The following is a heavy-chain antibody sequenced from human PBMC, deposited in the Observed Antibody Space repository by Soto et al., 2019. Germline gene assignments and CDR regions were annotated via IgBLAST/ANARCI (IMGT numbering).Heavy chain of an antibody. V-gene: IGHV2-26*01. CDR2: IFSNDEK. D-gene: IGHD3-22*01. Sequence: QVTLKESGPVLVKPTETLTLTCTVSGFSLSNARMGVSWIRQPPGKALEWLAHIFSNDEKSYSTSLKSRLTISKDTSKSQVVLTMTNMDPVDTATYCCARIRPSYYDSSGYKGDAFDIWGQGTMVTVSS. CDR3: ARIRPSYYDSSGYKGDAFDI. CDR1: GFSLSNARMG. J-gene: IGHJ3*02.